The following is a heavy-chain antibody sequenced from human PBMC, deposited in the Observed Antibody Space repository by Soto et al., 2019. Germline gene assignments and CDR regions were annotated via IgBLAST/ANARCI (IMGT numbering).Heavy chain of an antibody. CDR1: GFTFSSYG. J-gene: IGHJ4*02. CDR2: IWYDGSNK. Sequence: PGGSLRLSCAASGFTFSSYGMHWVRQAPGKGLEWVAVIWYDGSNKYYADSVKGRFTISRDNSKNTLYLQMNSLRAEDTAVYYCAVDCSSTSCLDYWGQGTLVTVSS. D-gene: IGHD2-2*01. V-gene: IGHV3-33*01. CDR3: AVDCSSTSCLDY.